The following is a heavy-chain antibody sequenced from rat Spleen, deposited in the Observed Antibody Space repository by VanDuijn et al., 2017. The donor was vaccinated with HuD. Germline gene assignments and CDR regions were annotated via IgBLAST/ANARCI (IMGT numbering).Heavy chain of an antibody. Sequence: EVQLQESGPGLVKPSQSLSLTCSVTGYSITSSYRWNWIRKFPGNKLEWMGYINSAGSTNYNPSLKSRISITRDTSKNQFFLQVNSVTTDDTATYYCARSYNPYVMDAWGQGASVTVSS. D-gene: IGHD1-5*01. CDR2: INSAGST. J-gene: IGHJ4*01. V-gene: IGHV3-3*01. CDR3: ARSYNPYVMDA. CDR1: GYSITSSYR.